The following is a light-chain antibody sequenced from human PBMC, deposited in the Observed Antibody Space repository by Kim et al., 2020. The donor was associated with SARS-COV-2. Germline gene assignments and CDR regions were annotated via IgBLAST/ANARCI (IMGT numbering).Light chain of an antibody. CDR2: RDS. J-gene: IGLJ1*01. CDR3: QVWDSSTYV. CDR1: NIGSKN. V-gene: IGLV3-9*01. Sequence: SVALGQTARSTRGGNNIGSKNVHWYQQKPGQAPVLVIYRDSNRPSGIPERFSGSNSGNTATLTISRAQAGDEADYYCQVWDSSTYVFGTGTKVTVL.